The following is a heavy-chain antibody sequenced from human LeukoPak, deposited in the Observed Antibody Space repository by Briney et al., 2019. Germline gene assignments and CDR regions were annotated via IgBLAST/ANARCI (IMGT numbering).Heavy chain of an antibody. CDR1: GYTFTAYY. J-gene: IGHJ4*02. CDR3: ARGPAYSQYCANGVCYFLDH. V-gene: IGHV1-2*02. D-gene: IGHD2-8*01. Sequence: VASVKVSCKASGYTFTAYYMHWVRQAPGQGLEWMGWINPNSGGTKYVQNFQGRVTMTRDTSISTAYMELGGLRSDDTAVYYCARGPAYSQYCANGVCYFLDHWGQGALVTVSS. CDR2: INPNSGGT.